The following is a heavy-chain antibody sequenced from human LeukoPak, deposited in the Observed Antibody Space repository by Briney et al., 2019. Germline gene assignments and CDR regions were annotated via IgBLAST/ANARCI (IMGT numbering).Heavy chain of an antibody. Sequence: SETLSLTCTVSGYSISSGYYWGWIRQPPGKGLEWIGSIHHSGSTNYNPSLKSRVTISVDTSKNQFSLKLSSVTAADTAVYYCARGNVKHCTNGVCYRGASGFDYWGQGTLVTASS. CDR3: ARGNVKHCTNGVCYRGASGFDY. V-gene: IGHV4-38-2*02. CDR1: GYSISSGYY. D-gene: IGHD2-8*01. J-gene: IGHJ4*02. CDR2: IHHSGST.